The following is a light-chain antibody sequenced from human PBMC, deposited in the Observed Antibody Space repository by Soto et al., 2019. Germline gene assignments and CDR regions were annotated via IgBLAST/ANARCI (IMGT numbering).Light chain of an antibody. V-gene: IGKV1-39*01. J-gene: IGKJ1*01. CDR3: QQSYSNPRT. CDR2: GVS. CDR1: QRVGKY. Sequence: DIQMTQSPSSLSASVGDRVTITCRASQRVGKYLNWYRQKPGKAPNLLIYGVSSLDSGVPSRFSGSGSETDFTLTISSLQPEDFATYYCQQSYSNPRTFGQGTKVDIK.